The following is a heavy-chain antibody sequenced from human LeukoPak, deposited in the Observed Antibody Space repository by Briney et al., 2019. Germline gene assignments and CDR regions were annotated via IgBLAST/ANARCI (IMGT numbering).Heavy chain of an antibody. J-gene: IGHJ5*02. CDR1: GGTFSSYA. CDR2: IIPIFGTA. V-gene: IGHV1-69*05. Sequence: ASVKVSCKASGGTFSSYAISWVRQAPGQGLEWMGGIIPIFGTANYAQKFQGRVTITTDESTSTAYMELSSLRSEDTAVYYCARGRIAVANNWFDPWGQGTLVTVPS. D-gene: IGHD6-19*01. CDR3: ARGRIAVANNWFDP.